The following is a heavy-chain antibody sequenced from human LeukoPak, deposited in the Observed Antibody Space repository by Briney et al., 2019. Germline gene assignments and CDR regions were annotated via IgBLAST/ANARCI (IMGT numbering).Heavy chain of an antibody. J-gene: IGHJ6*03. CDR2: ISSSSSTI. Sequence: GGSLRLSCAASGFTFSSYSMNWVRQAPGKGLEWVSYISSSSSTIYYADSVKGRFTISRDNAKNSLYLQMNSLRAEDTAVYYCARGVPKTSYYYYYTDVWGKGTTVTVSS. D-gene: IGHD4-11*01. V-gene: IGHV3-48*01. CDR3: ARGVPKTSYYYYYTDV. CDR1: GFTFSSYS.